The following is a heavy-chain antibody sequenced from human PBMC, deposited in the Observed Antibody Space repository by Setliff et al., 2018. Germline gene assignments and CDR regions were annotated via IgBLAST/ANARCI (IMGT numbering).Heavy chain of an antibody. D-gene: IGHD3-3*01. Sequence: ASVKVSCKASGYTFTGYYMHWVRQAPGQGLEWMGWINPNSGGTNYAQKFQGWVTMTRDTSISTAYMELSRLRSDVTAVYYCARGPRITIFGVVSLSLYGMDVWGQGTTVTVS. J-gene: IGHJ6*02. CDR1: GYTFTGYY. V-gene: IGHV1-2*04. CDR2: INPNSGGT. CDR3: ARGPRITIFGVVSLSLYGMDV.